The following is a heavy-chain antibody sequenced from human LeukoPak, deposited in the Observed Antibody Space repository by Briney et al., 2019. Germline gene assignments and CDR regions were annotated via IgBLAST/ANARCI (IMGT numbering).Heavy chain of an antibody. CDR2: IYYSGST. V-gene: IGHV4-39*01. CDR1: GGSISSSSYY. CDR3: ARPLRGAAAGPDFDY. J-gene: IGHJ4*02. D-gene: IGHD6-13*01. Sequence: SETLSLTCTVSGGSISSSSYYWGWLRQPPGKGLEWIGSIYYSGSTYYNPSIKSRVTISVDTSKNQFSLKLSSVTAADTAVYYCARPLRGAAAGPDFDYWGQGTLVTVSS.